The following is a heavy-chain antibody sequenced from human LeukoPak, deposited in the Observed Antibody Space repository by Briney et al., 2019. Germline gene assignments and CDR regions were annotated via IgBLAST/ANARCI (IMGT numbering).Heavy chain of an antibody. V-gene: IGHV4-34*01. J-gene: IGHJ5*02. CDR2: INHSGST. D-gene: IGHD6-6*01. Sequence: SETLSLTCAVYGGSFSGYYWSWIRQPPGKGLEWIGEINHSGSTNYNPSLESRVAISVDTSKNQFSLKLSSVTAADTAVYYCARADTLYSSSSFLNSFDPWGQGTLVTVSS. CDR3: ARADTLYSSSSFLNSFDP. CDR1: GGSFSGYY.